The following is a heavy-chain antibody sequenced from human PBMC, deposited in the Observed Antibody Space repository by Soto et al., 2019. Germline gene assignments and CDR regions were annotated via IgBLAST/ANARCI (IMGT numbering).Heavy chain of an antibody. D-gene: IGHD2-15*01. J-gene: IGHJ4*02. CDR3: VRDEHCSDGSCYNLGDY. CDR2: TYYRSKWYN. CDR1: GDSVSSHSAA. Sequence: QVPLKQSGPGLVKPSQTLSVTCDISGDSVSSHSAAWNWIRQSPSRGLEWLGRTYYRSKWYNDYAVFVKSRIIIHPDTSKNQFSLQLNSVTPEDTAVYYCVRDEHCSDGSCYNLGDYWGQGTLVTVSS. V-gene: IGHV6-1*01.